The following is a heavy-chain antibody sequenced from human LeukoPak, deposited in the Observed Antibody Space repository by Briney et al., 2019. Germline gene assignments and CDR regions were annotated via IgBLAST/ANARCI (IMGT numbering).Heavy chain of an antibody. J-gene: IGHJ6*02. Sequence: AGGSLRLSCAASGFTFSGSPIHWVRQASGRGLEWVGHIRRKADNYATTYAASMKGRFTISRDDSKNTAFLQMNSLKIEDSAVYYCTKDYYYSLDVWGQGPTVTVSS. V-gene: IGHV3-73*01. CDR1: GFTFSGSP. CDR3: TKDYYYSLDV. CDR2: IRRKADNYAT.